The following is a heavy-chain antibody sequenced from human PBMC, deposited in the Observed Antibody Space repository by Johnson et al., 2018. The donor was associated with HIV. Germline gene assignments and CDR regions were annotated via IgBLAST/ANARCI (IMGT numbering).Heavy chain of an antibody. D-gene: IGHD3-16*01. CDR3: AKPPSMGADAFDI. CDR1: GFTFSSYW. J-gene: IGHJ3*02. Sequence: VQLVESGGGLVQPGGSLRLSCATSGFTFSSYWMSWVRQAPGKGLDWVANIKQDGGEKYYADSVKGRFTISRDNSNKTVYLQMNSLGPEDTAVYYCAKPPSMGADAFDIWGQGTMVTVSS. CDR2: IKQDGGEK. V-gene: IGHV3-7*02.